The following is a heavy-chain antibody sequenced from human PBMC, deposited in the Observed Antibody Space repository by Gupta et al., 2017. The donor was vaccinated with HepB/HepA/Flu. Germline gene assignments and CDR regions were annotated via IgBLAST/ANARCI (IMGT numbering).Heavy chain of an antibody. Sequence: EVQLVESGGGLVQPGGSLRLSCAASGFTVSSNYMSCVRQAPGKGLEWVSVIYSGGSTYYADSVKGRFTISRDNSKNTLYLQMNSLRAEDTAVYYCARQGYCSGGSCYYYYGMDVWGQGTTVTVSS. V-gene: IGHV3-66*04. CDR1: GFTVSSNY. D-gene: IGHD2-15*01. CDR2: IYSGGST. J-gene: IGHJ6*02. CDR3: ARQGYCSGGSCYYYYGMDV.